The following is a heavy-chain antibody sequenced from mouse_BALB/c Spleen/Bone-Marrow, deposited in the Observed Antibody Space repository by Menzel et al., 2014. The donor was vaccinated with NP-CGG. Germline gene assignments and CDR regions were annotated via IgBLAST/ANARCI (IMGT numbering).Heavy chain of an antibody. CDR1: GFTFSDYY. V-gene: IGHV5-4*02. CDR3: ARGSSYFDY. CDR2: ISDGGSYT. Sequence: EVQLVESGGGLVKPGGSLKLSCAASGFTFSDYYMYWVRQTPEKRLEWVATISDGGSYTYYPDSVKGRFTISRDNAKNNLYLQMSSLKSEDTAMYYRARGSSYFDYWGQGTTLTVSS. D-gene: IGHD1-1*01. J-gene: IGHJ2*01.